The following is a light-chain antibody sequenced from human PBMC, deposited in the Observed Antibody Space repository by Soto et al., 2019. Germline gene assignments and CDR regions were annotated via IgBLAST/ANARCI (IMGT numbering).Light chain of an antibody. V-gene: IGKV1-33*01. CDR3: QQFDSLPLT. Sequence: DIQMTQSPSSLSASVGDRVTITCQASQDISTHLTWFQQKPGKAPKLLIYDVSTLETGVPSRFSGSGSGTDFTLSISSLQPEDIATYYCQQFDSLPLTFGGGTKV. J-gene: IGKJ4*01. CDR2: DVS. CDR1: QDISTH.